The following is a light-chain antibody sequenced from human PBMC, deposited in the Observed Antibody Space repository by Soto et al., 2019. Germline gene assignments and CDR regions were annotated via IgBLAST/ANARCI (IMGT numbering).Light chain of an antibody. CDR3: QQYTSSLIT. V-gene: IGKV3-20*01. CDR1: QSVSSSF. Sequence: EVVLTQSPGTLSLSPGEGATLSCRASQSVSSSFLAWYQHKPGQAPRLLIYGASGRATGIPDRFSGSGSGTDFTLTISRLEPEDFAVYYCQQYTSSLITFGQGTRLEIK. CDR2: GAS. J-gene: IGKJ5*01.